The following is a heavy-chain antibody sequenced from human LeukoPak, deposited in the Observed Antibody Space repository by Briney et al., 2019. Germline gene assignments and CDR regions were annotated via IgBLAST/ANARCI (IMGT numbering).Heavy chain of an antibody. CDR2: ISSSGSTI. CDR3: ARWASGYSYGSDY. J-gene: IGHJ4*02. D-gene: IGHD5-18*01. V-gene: IGHV3-11*04. Sequence: GGSLRLSCAASGFTFSDYYMSWIRQAPGKGLERVSYISSSGSTIYYADSVKGRFTISRDNAKNSLYLQMNSLRAEDTAAYYCARWASGYSYGSDYWGQGTLVTVSS. CDR1: GFTFSDYY.